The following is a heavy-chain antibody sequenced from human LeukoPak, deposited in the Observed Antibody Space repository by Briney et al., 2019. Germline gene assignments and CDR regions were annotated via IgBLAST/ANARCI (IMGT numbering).Heavy chain of an antibody. CDR3: ARHVPGPYYFDY. D-gene: IGHD1-14*01. CDR1: RGSISSNH. Sequence: PSETLSLTCTVSRGSISSNHWSWIRQPPGKGLEWIGYIYDSGSTKYNPSLKSRVTMSVATSKNQFSLRVTSVTAADTAVYYCARHVPGPYYFDYWGRGTRLTVSS. J-gene: IGHJ4*02. CDR2: IYDSGST. V-gene: IGHV4-59*08.